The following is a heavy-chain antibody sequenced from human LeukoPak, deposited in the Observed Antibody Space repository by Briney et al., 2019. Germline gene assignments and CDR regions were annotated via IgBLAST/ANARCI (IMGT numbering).Heavy chain of an antibody. CDR1: GYTFTTYD. V-gene: IGHV1-8*01. CDR3: VRLDYGGPSSPLLDY. J-gene: IGHJ4*02. D-gene: IGHD4-23*01. CDR2: MNPDSGNT. Sequence: AAVKVSCKASGYTFTTYDINWVRQASGHGLEWMGWMNPDSGNTGYAQNFQGRVTMTTNTSISTAYMELSSLTSDDTAVYYCVRLDYGGPSSPLLDYWGQGTLVTVSS.